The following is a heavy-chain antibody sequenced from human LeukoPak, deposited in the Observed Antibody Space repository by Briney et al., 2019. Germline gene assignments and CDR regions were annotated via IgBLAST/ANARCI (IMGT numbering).Heavy chain of an antibody. CDR2: ISASGAGT. CDR1: GFTFSSSA. CDR3: AREGDRGSGSYYNGKDY. D-gene: IGHD3-10*01. J-gene: IGHJ4*02. Sequence: GGSLRLSCTVAGFTFSSSAVSWVPQAPGKGLEWVSSISASGAGTYYADSVKGRFTISRDNSKNTLYLQMNSLRAEDTAVYYCAREGDRGSGSYYNGKDYCGQGSLVTVSS. V-gene: IGHV3-23*01.